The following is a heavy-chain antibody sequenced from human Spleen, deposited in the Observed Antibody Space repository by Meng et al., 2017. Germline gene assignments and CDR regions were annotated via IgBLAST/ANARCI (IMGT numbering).Heavy chain of an antibody. CDR1: GGSFSEYW. J-gene: IGHJ4*02. D-gene: IGHD1-14*01. V-gene: IGHV4-34*01. CDR3: ARVGTGGSYIDY. Sequence: SETLSLTCAVYGGSFSEYWRTWIRQSPGTGLEWIGEIYHIGSTNYNPSLKSRVTISVDKSKNQFSLKLSSVTAADTAVYYCARVGTGGSYIDYWGQGTLVTVSS. CDR2: IYHIGST.